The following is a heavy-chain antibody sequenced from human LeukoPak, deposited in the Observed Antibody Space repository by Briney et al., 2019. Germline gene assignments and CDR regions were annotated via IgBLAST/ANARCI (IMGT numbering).Heavy chain of an antibody. CDR2: INHSGST. CDR3: ASRSRRGIAAAD. V-gene: IGHV4-34*01. CDR1: GGSFSGYY. D-gene: IGHD6-13*01. J-gene: IGHJ4*02. Sequence: TSETLSLTCAVYGGSFSGYYWSWIRQPPGKGLEWIGEINHSGSTNYNPSLKSRVTISVDTSKNQFSLKLSSVTAADTAVYYCASRSRRGIAAADWGQGTLVTVSS.